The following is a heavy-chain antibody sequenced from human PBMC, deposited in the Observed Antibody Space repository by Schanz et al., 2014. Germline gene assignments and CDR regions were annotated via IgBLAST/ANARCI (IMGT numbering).Heavy chain of an antibody. J-gene: IGHJ4*02. CDR3: ARLYCSTPGCYVSPNGFAKDY. Sequence: QVQLQQWGAGLLKPSETLSLTCAVSGGSFSGYYWSWIRQPPDTGLEWIGEINQSGDTNYNPSLKSRVTISFDPSNNQFPRKLRSVTAADTAVYYCARLYCSTPGCYVSPNGFAKDYWGQGTLVTVSS. CDR2: INQSGDT. V-gene: IGHV4-34*01. CDR1: GGSFSGYY. D-gene: IGHD2-2*01.